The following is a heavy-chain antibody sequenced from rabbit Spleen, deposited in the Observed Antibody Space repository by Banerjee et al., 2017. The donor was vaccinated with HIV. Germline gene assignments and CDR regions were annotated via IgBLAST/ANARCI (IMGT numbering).Heavy chain of an antibody. CDR3: ARDTSSSFSSYGMDL. CDR1: GVSFSSSSY. V-gene: IGHV1S40*01. D-gene: IGHD1-1*01. J-gene: IGHJ6*01. Sequence: QSLEESGGDLVKPGASLTLTCTASGVSFSSSSYMCWVRQAPGKGLEWIACIDTGSSGFPYFATWAKGRFTCSKTSSTTVTLQMTRLTAADTATYFCARDTSSSFSSYGMDLWGPGPLVTVS. CDR2: IDTGSSGFP.